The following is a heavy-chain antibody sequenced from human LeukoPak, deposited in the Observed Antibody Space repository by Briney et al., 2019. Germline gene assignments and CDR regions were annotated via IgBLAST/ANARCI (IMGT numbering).Heavy chain of an antibody. D-gene: IGHD2-15*01. CDR2: INHSGST. CDR1: GGSFSGYY. V-gene: IGHV4-34*01. CDR3: ARERGDIVVVVAATTYYFDY. J-gene: IGHJ4*02. Sequence: PSETLSLTCAVYGGSFSGYYWSWIPQPPGKGLEGIGEINHSGSTNYNPSLKSRVTISVDTSKNQFSLKLSSVTAADTAVYYCARERGDIVVVVAATTYYFDYWGQGTLVTVSS.